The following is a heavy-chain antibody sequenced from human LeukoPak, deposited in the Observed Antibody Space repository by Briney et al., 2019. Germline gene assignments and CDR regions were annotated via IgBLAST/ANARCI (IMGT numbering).Heavy chain of an antibody. CDR2: ISWNSGSI. CDR3: ARPYDSSSYDAFDI. Sequence: GGSLRLSCAASGFTFDDYAMHWVRQAPGKGLEWVSGISWNSGSIGYVDSVKGRFTISRDNAKNSLYLQMNSLRAEDTAVYYCARPYDSSSYDAFDIWGQGTMVTVSS. CDR1: GFTFDDYA. D-gene: IGHD3-22*01. V-gene: IGHV3-9*01. J-gene: IGHJ3*02.